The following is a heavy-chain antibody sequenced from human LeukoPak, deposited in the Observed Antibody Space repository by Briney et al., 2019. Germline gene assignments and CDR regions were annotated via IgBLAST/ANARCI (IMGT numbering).Heavy chain of an antibody. CDR3: ARGQYCSGGSCPDY. V-gene: IGHV3-33*01. CDR2: IWYDGSNK. Sequence: GRSLRLSCAASGFTFSSYGMHWVRQAPGKGLEWVAVIWYDGSNKYYADSVKGRFTISRDNSKNTLYLQMNSLRAEDTAVYYCARGQYCSGGSCPDYWGQGALVTVSS. D-gene: IGHD2-15*01. J-gene: IGHJ4*02. CDR1: GFTFSSYG.